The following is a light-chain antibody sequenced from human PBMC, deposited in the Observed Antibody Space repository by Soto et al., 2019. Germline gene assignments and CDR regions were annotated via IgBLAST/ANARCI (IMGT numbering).Light chain of an antibody. Sequence: DIQMTQFASTVSASVGDRVTITCRASQSISSWLAWYQQKPGKAPKFLIYDASSLESGVPSRFSGSGSGTEFTLTISSLQPDDFATYYCQQYNSYWTFGQGTKVDIK. CDR1: QSISSW. CDR3: QQYNSYWT. CDR2: DAS. V-gene: IGKV1-5*01. J-gene: IGKJ1*01.